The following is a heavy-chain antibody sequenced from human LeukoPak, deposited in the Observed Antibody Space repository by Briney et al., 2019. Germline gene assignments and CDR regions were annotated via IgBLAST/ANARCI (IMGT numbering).Heavy chain of an antibody. D-gene: IGHD3-10*01. Sequence: GGSLRLSCAAPGFTFSNYGMHWVRQAPGKGLEWVAVIWYDGSNKYYADSVKGRFTISRDNSKNTLYLQMNSLRAEDTAVYYCAGNYGPYYFDYWGQGTLVTVSS. CDR3: AGNYGPYYFDY. CDR2: IWYDGSNK. J-gene: IGHJ4*02. V-gene: IGHV3-33*01. CDR1: GFTFSNYG.